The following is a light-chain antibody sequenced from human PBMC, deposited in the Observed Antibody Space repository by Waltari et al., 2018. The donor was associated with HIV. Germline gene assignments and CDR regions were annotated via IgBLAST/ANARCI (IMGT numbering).Light chain of an antibody. CDR1: SSDVGSDNL. J-gene: IGLJ2*01. V-gene: IGLV2-23*02. Sequence: QSALTQPASVSGSPGQSITISCTGTSSDVGSDNLVSWYQQHPGKAPKLTIYEVSKRPSGVSNRCSGSKSGNTASLTISGLQAEDEADYYCCSYAGSSTLVFGGGTKLTVL. CDR3: CSYAGSSTLV. CDR2: EVS.